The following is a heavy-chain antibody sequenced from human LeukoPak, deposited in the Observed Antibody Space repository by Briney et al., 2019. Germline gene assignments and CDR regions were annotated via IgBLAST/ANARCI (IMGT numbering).Heavy chain of an antibody. V-gene: IGHV4-34*01. Sequence: SETLSLTCAVYGGSFSGYYWSWIRQPPGKGLEWIGEINHSGSTNYNPSLKSRVTISVDTSKNQFSLKLSSVTAADTAVYYCARESYYDSRGNWFDPWGQGTLVTVSP. J-gene: IGHJ5*02. D-gene: IGHD3-22*01. CDR3: ARESYYDSRGNWFDP. CDR2: INHSGST. CDR1: GGSFSGYY.